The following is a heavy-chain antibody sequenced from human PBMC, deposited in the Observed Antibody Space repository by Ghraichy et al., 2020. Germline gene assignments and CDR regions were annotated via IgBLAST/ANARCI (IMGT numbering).Heavy chain of an antibody. V-gene: IGHV4-61*01. Sequence: SETLSLTCTVSGGSVSSGSYYWSWIRQPPGKGLEWIGYIYYSGSTNYNPSLKSRVTISVDTSKNQFSLKLSSVTAADTAVYYCARDLATNAYYYYYGMDVWGQGTTVTVSS. J-gene: IGHJ6*02. D-gene: IGHD5-12*01. CDR3: ARDLATNAYYYYYGMDV. CDR2: IYYSGST. CDR1: GGSVSSGSYY.